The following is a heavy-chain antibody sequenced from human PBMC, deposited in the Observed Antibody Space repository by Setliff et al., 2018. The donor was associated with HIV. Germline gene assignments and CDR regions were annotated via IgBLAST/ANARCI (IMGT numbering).Heavy chain of an antibody. CDR1: GFTFTNAW. Sequence: PGGSLRLSCVVSGFTFTNAWMNWVRQAPGKGLEWLAFIRSSRGSTYYLDSVKGRFTVSGGNSKNIMYLQMSNLRLEDTAVYYCARESSSGSQDYWGQGTPVTVSS. D-gene: IGHD5-12*01. J-gene: IGHJ4*02. CDR2: IRSSRGST. CDR3: ARESSSGSQDY. V-gene: IGHV3-30*02.